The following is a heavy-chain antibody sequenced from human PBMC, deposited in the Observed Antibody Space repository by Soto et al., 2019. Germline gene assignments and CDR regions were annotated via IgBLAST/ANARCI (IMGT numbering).Heavy chain of an antibody. CDR1: GGSISSYY. V-gene: IGHV4-59*01. D-gene: IGHD4-17*01. CDR2: IYYSGST. J-gene: IGHJ4*02. Sequence: SETLSLTCTVSGGSISSYYWSWIRQPPGKGLEWIGYIYYSGSTNYNPSLKSRVTISVDTSKNQFSLKLSSVTAADTAVYYCARGHPYYGGKYYFDYWGQGTLVTVSS. CDR3: ARGHPYYGGKYYFDY.